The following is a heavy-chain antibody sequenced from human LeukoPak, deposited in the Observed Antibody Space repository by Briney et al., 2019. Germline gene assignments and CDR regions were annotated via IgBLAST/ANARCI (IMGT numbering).Heavy chain of an antibody. CDR3: ARDDATGYNIDY. V-gene: IGHV4-39*02. Sequence: SEALSLTCTVSGGSISSSSYNWGWIRQPPGKGLEWIGSIYYSGSTYYNPSLKSRVTISVDTSKNQFSLKLSSVTAADTAVYYCARDDATGYNIDYWGQGTLVTVSS. CDR2: IYYSGST. J-gene: IGHJ4*02. CDR1: GGSISSSSYN. D-gene: IGHD3-9*01.